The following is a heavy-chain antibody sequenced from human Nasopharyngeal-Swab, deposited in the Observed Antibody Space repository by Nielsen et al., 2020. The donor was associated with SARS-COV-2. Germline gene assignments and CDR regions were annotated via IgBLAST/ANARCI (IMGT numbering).Heavy chain of an antibody. CDR2: INHSGST. CDR1: GGSFSGYY. Sequence: GSLRLSCAVYGGSFSGYYWSWIRQPPGKGLEWIGEINHSGSTNYNPSLKSRVTISVDTSKNQFSLKLGSVTAADTAVYYCARSLLRFLEWTNFDYWGQGTLVTVSS. CDR3: ARSLLRFLEWTNFDY. V-gene: IGHV4-34*01. J-gene: IGHJ4*02. D-gene: IGHD3-3*01.